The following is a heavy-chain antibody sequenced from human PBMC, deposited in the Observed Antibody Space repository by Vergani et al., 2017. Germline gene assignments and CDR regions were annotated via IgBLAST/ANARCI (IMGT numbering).Heavy chain of an antibody. CDR1: GYSFTSYW. J-gene: IGHJ4*02. V-gene: IGHV5-51*01. Sequence: EVQLVQSGAEVKKPGESLKISCKGSGYSFTSYWIGWVRQMPGKGLEWMGIIYPGDSDTRYSPSFQGQVTISADKSISTAYLQWSSLKASDTAMYYCARLSRRVRFLEWLLRAHFDYWGQGTLVTVSS. CDR2: IYPGDSDT. D-gene: IGHD3-3*01. CDR3: ARLSRRVRFLEWLLRAHFDY.